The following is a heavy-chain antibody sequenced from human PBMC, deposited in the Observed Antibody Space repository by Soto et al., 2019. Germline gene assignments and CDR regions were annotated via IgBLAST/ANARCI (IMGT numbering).Heavy chain of an antibody. D-gene: IGHD6-13*01. V-gene: IGHV3-11*05. Sequence: GGSLRLSCAASGFTFSDYYMSWIRQAPGKGLEWVSYISSSSSYTNYADSVKGRFTISRDNSKNTLYLQMNSLRAEDTAVYYCAKVGAAAVYFDYWGQGTLVTVSS. CDR1: GFTFSDYY. J-gene: IGHJ4*02. CDR3: AKVGAAAVYFDY. CDR2: ISSSSSYT.